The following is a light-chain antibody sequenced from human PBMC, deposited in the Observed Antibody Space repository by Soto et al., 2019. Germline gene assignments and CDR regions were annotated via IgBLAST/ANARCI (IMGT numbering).Light chain of an antibody. Sequence: DIQMNQSPSSLSASGGDRVTITCRASQSISIYLNWYQQKPGKPPKLLIYAASSLQSGVPSRFSGSGSGTDFTLTISSLQPEDFATYYCQQSYSTRWTFGKGTKLEIK. V-gene: IGKV1-39*01. CDR3: QQSYSTRWT. CDR1: QSISIY. CDR2: AAS. J-gene: IGKJ1*01.